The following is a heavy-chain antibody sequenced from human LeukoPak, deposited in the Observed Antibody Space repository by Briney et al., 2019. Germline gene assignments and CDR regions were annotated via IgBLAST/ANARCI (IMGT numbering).Heavy chain of an antibody. D-gene: IGHD3-9*01. V-gene: IGHV4-61*02. Sequence: PSETLSLTCTVSGGSISSGSYYWSWIRQPAGKGLEWIGRIYTSGSTNYNPSLKSRVTISVDTSKNQFSLKLSSVTAADTAVYYCARKAYYDILTGYVSGAYGGRYWDYWYFDLWGRGTLVTVSS. CDR1: GGSISSGSYY. CDR2: IYTSGST. J-gene: IGHJ2*01. CDR3: ARKAYYDILTGYVSGAYGGRYWDYWYFDL.